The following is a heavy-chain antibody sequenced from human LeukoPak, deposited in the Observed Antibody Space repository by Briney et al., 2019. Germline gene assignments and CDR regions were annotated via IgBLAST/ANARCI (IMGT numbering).Heavy chain of an antibody. CDR2: LFYSGST. J-gene: IGHJ3*02. CDR3: TFNLGSGSYAFDI. CDR1: GGSISSSNYY. Sequence: SETLSLTCTVSGGSISSSNYYWGWIRQPPGKGLEWIGSLFYSGSTYYNPSLRSRVTISEDTSKNQFSLKLSSVTAADTAVYFCTFNLGSGSYAFDIWGQGTMVTVSS. V-gene: IGHV4-39*07. D-gene: IGHD3-10*01.